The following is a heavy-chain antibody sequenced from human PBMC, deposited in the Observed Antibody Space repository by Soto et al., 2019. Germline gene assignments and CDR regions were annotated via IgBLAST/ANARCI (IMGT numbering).Heavy chain of an antibody. J-gene: IGHJ6*02. CDR2: INAGNGNT. D-gene: IGHD3-16*01. CDR3: VMVDNYVTPTPQDV. CDR1: GYTFTSYA. Sequence: ASVKVSCKASGYTFTSYAMHWVRQAPGQRLEWMGWINAGNGNTKYSQKFQGRVTMTRDTSASTAYMELSSLTSDDTAVYYCVMVDNYVTPTPQDVWGQGTTVTVS. V-gene: IGHV1-3*01.